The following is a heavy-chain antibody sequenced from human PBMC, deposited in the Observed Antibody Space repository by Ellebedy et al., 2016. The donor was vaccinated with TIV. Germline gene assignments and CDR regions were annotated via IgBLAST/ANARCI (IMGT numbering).Heavy chain of an antibody. V-gene: IGHV3-9*03. J-gene: IGHJ6*02. CDR1: GFTFDDYA. D-gene: IGHD2-21*02. Sequence: SLKISCEASGFTFDDYAMHWVRQAPGKGLEWVSGISWNSGSIGYAYSVNGRFTISRDNAKNSLYLQMDSLRAEDMALYYCAKGGVGDPYYYGMDVWGQGTTVTVSS. CDR3: AKGGVGDPYYYGMDV. CDR2: ISWNSGSI.